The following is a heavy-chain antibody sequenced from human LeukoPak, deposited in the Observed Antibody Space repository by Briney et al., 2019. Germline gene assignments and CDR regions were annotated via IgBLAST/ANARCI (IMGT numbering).Heavy chain of an antibody. CDR1: GFIFSSYG. CDR2: IWYDGSNK. V-gene: IGHV3-33*01. J-gene: IGHJ4*02. D-gene: IGHD3-16*01. CDR3: AQRGGLDY. Sequence: GGSLRLSCAASGFIFSSYGMHWVRQAPGKGLEWVAVIWYDGSNKQYADSVKGRFTISRDNSKNTLYLEMNSLRAEDTAVYYCAQRGGLDYWGQGTLVTVSS.